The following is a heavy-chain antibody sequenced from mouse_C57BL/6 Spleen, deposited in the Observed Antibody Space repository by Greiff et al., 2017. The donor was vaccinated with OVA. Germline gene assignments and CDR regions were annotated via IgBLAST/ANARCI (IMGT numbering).Heavy chain of an antibody. J-gene: IGHJ2*01. CDR3: ARLVAYYFDY. V-gene: IGHV1-76*01. CDR1: GYTFTDYY. D-gene: IGHD1-1*01. Sequence: QVQLQQSGAELVRPGASVKLSCKASGYTFTDYYINWVKQRPGQGLEWIARIYPGSGNTYYNEKFKGKATLTAEKSSSTAYMRLSSLTSEDSAVYFCARLVAYYFDYWGQGTTLTVSS. CDR2: IYPGSGNT.